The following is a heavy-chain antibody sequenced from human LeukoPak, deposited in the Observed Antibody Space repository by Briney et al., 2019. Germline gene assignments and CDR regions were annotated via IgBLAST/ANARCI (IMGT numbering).Heavy chain of an antibody. Sequence: GGSLRLSCAASGFTFSSYWMSWVRQAPGKGLGWVANIKQDGSEKYYVDSVKGRFTISRDNAKNSLYLQMNSLRAEDTALYYCAKDIGYDSSGYYYGYDYWGQGTLVTVSS. J-gene: IGHJ4*02. CDR3: AKDIGYDSSGYYYGYDY. CDR1: GFTFSSYW. CDR2: IKQDGSEK. D-gene: IGHD3-22*01. V-gene: IGHV3-7*03.